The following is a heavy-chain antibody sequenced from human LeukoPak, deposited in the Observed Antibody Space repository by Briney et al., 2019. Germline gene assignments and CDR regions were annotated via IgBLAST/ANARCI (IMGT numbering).Heavy chain of an antibody. CDR3: AKSRQDTAMINYYFDY. D-gene: IGHD5-18*01. V-gene: IGHV3-23*01. CDR2: ISGSGVSA. J-gene: IGHJ4*02. Sequence: GGSLRLSCAVSGFTFSNFAMSWVRQAPGKGLEWVSAISGSGVSAYYRDSVKGRLTISRDNSKNTLLLQMNSLTAEDTAIYYCAKSRQDTAMINYYFDYWGQGTLVTVSS. CDR1: GFTFSNFA.